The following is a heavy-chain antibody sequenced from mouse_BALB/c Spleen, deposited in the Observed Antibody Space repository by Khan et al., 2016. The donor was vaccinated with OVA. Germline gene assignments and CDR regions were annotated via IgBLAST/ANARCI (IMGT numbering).Heavy chain of an antibody. CDR3: ARQPYYHYNIMDY. J-gene: IGHJ4*01. CDR1: GFSLTNYG. D-gene: IGHD2-10*01. Sequence: QVQLKESGPGLVAPSQSLSITCTISGFSLTNYGIHWVRQPPGKGLEWLVVIWSDGSTTYNSALKSRLTISKDNSKSQVFLKMNSLQTDDTAVYVCARQPYYHYNIMDYGGQGTSVTVSS. CDR2: IWSDGST. V-gene: IGHV2-6-1*01.